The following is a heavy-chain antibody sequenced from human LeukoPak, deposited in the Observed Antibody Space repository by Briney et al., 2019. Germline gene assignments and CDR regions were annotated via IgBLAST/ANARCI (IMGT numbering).Heavy chain of an antibody. CDR1: GFTFSDYY. CDR3: ARLARPYYDSSGYYYAVY. CDR2: ISSSGSTI. Sequence: KPGGSLRLSCAASGFTFSDYYMSWIRQAPGKGLEWVSYISSSGSTIYYADSVKGRFTISRDNAKNSLYLQMNSLRAEDTAVYYCARLARPYYDSSGYYYAVYWGQGTLVTVSS. D-gene: IGHD3-22*01. J-gene: IGHJ4*02. V-gene: IGHV3-11*01.